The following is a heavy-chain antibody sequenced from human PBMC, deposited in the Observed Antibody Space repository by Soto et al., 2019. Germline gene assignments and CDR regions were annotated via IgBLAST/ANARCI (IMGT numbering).Heavy chain of an antibody. J-gene: IGHJ6*02. CDR2: IYHSGST. D-gene: IGHD3-9*01. V-gene: IGHV4-4*02. CDR3: ARGTFLTGYYKHHYGMDV. Sequence: SETLSLTCAVSGGSISSSNWWSWVRQPPGKGLEWIGEIYHSGSTNYNPSLKSRVTISVDKSKNQFSLKLSSVTAADTAVYYCARGTFLTGYYKHHYGMDVWGQGTTVTVSS. CDR1: GGSISSSNW.